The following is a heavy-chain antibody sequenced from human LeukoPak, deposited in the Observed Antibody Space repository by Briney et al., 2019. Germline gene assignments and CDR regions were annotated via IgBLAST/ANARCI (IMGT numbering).Heavy chain of an antibody. CDR1: GFTFSSYA. V-gene: IGHV3-23*01. J-gene: IGHJ4*02. CDR2: ISGSGGST. Sequence: GGSLRLSCAASGFTFSSYAMSWVRQAPGKGLEWVSAISGSGGSTYYADSVKGRFTISRDNSKNTLYLQMNSLRAEDTAVYYCAKVRDPVLRYFDWSYALDYWGQGTLVTVSS. CDR3: AKVRDPVLRYFDWSYALDY. D-gene: IGHD3-9*01.